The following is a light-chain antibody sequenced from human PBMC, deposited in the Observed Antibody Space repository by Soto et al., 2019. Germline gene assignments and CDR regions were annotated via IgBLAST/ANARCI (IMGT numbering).Light chain of an antibody. CDR1: QTVTSGY. Sequence: EIGLTQSPDTLSLSPGERATLSCRASQTVTSGYLAWYQQKPGQAPRLLIYVVSTGATGIPDRFSGSGSGTDFTLTISRLEPEDFAVYFWQVYGSSSKTFGQGTRVELK. CDR2: VVS. CDR3: QVYGSSSKT. V-gene: IGKV3-20*01. J-gene: IGKJ1*01.